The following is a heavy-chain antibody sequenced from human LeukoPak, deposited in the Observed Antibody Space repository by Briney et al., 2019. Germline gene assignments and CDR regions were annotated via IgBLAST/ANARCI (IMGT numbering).Heavy chain of an antibody. J-gene: IGHJ5*02. CDR1: GGSISSGDYY. V-gene: IGHV4-30-4*01. D-gene: IGHD2-15*01. Sequence: SQTLSPTCTVSGGSISSGDYYWSWIRQPPGKGLEWIGYIYYSGSTYYNPSLKSRVTISVDTSKNQFSLKLSSVTAADTAVYYCAREPPGPGGFNWFDPWGQGTLVTVSS. CDR2: IYYSGST. CDR3: AREPPGPGGFNWFDP.